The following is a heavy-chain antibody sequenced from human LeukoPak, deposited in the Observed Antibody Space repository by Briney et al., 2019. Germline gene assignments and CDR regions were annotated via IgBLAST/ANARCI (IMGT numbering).Heavy chain of an antibody. CDR2: INHSGST. D-gene: IGHD3-10*01. V-gene: IGHV4-34*01. CDR1: GXSFSGYY. Sequence: PSETLSLTCAVYGXSFSGYYGSWIRQPPGKGLEWIGEINHSGSTNYNPSLKSRVTISVDTSKNQFSLKLSSVTAADTAVYYCARVLRFLGITMVRGGRFDPWGQGTLVTVSS. J-gene: IGHJ5*02. CDR3: ARVLRFLGITMVRGGRFDP.